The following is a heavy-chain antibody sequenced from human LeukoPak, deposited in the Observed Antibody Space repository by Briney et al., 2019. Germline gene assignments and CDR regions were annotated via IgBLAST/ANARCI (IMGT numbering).Heavy chain of an antibody. V-gene: IGHV3-11*05. CDR1: GFTFSDYY. CDR3: ARDRSYYDISTGYYPHHDY. D-gene: IGHD3-9*01. J-gene: IGHJ4*02. Sequence: PGGSLRLSCAASGFTFSDYYMSWIRQAPGKGLEWVSYISSSSSYTNYADSVKGRFTISRDNAKNSLYLQMNSLRAEDTAVYYCARDRSYYDISTGYYPHHDYWGQGTLVTVSS. CDR2: ISSSSSYT.